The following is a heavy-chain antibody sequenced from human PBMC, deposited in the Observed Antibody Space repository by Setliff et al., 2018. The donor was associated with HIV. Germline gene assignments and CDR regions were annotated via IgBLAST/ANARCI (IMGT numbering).Heavy chain of an antibody. CDR1: GYTFSSYD. CDR3: ARGGRVVWWYSDL. CDR2: INPNADHT. J-gene: IGHJ2*01. D-gene: IGHD3-16*01. V-gene: IGHV1-8*01. Sequence: ASVKVSCKASGYTFSSYDIYWVRQAPGQGLEWMGFINPNADHTGYAQKFQGRVTMTSDVTISTAHMELNTLTSDDTAVYFCARGGRVVWWYSDLWGRGTLVTVSS.